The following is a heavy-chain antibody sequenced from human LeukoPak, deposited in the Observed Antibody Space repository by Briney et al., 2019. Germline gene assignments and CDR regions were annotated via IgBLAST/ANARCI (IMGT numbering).Heavy chain of an antibody. CDR3: ARERRVIRGVYDY. V-gene: IGHV1-2*02. D-gene: IGHD3-10*01. J-gene: IGHJ4*02. Sequence: ASVKVSCKTSGYTFTGYYMHWVRQAPGQGLEWMGWINPNSGGTNYAQKFQGRVTMTRDTSISTAYMELSRLRSDDTAVYYCARERRVIRGVYDYWGQGTLVTVSS. CDR2: INPNSGGT. CDR1: GYTFTGYY.